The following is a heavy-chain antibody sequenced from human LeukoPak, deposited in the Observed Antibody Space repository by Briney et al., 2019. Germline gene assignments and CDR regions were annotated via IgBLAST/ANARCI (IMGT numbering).Heavy chain of an antibody. V-gene: IGHV3-23*01. Sequence: GGSLRLSCAASGFTFSSHAMSWVRQAPGKGLEWVSLISGSGDSTYYADSVKGRFTISRDNSKNTLYLQMNSLRAEDTAVYYCAKDDPYYYVFDYWGQGTLVTVSS. CDR2: ISGSGDST. J-gene: IGHJ4*02. D-gene: IGHD1-26*01. CDR3: AKDDPYYYVFDY. CDR1: GFTFSSHA.